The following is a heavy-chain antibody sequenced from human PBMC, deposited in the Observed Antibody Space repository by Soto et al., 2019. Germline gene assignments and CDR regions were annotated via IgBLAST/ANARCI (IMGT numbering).Heavy chain of an antibody. CDR2: ISGNGGRI. CDR3: ATQGY. V-gene: IGHV3-9*01. CDR1: GLTFDDYA. Sequence: EVQPVESGGGLVQPGRSLRLSCAASGLTFDDYAMHWVRQAPGKGLEWVSGISGNGGRIGYADSVKGRFTISRVNTKNSLYLQMHSVRVEDTAFYYCATQGYWGQGTLVTVSS. J-gene: IGHJ4*02.